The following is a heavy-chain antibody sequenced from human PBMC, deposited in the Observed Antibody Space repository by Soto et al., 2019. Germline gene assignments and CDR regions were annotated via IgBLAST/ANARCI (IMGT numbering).Heavy chain of an antibody. Sequence: PXDSLKVSWQCSGDVFTNYWIGLVLQMPGKGLEWMGIIYPGDSDTRYSPSFQGQVTISADWSISTAYLQWSSLKASDTAMYYCERHHYGDYDAMYGWGQGTTVSVSS. D-gene: IGHD4-17*01. CDR2: IYPGDSDT. J-gene: IGHJ6*02. CDR3: ERHHYGDYDAMYG. V-gene: IGHV5-51*01. CDR1: GDVFTNYW.